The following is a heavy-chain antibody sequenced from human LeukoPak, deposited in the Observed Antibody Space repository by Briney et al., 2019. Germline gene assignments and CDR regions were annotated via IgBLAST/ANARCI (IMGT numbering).Heavy chain of an antibody. J-gene: IGHJ6*02. CDR1: GGSFSGYY. CDR2: INHSGST. V-gene: IGHV4-34*01. D-gene: IGHD3-10*01. Sequence: SETLSLTCAVYGGSFSGYYWSWIRQPPGKGLEWIGEINHSGSTNYNPSLKSRVPISVDTSKNQFSLKLSSVTAADTAVYYCARSPPYGSGSYYNPSRYYYYYGMDVWGQGTTVTVSS. CDR3: ARSPPYGSGSYYNPSRYYYYYGMDV.